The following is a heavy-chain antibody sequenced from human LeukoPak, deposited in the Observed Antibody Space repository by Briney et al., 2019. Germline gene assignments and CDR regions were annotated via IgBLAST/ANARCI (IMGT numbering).Heavy chain of an antibody. CDR1: GFTFSSYW. V-gene: IGHV3-74*01. CDR3: AKLRQPTLGIYYFDY. CDR2: INSDGSST. D-gene: IGHD2/OR15-2a*01. Sequence: QPGGSLRLSCAASGFTFSSYWMHWVRQAPGKGLVWVSRINSDGSSTSYADSVKGRFTISRDNAKNTLYLQMNSLRAEDTAVYYCAKLRQPTLGIYYFDYWGQGTLVTVSS. J-gene: IGHJ4*02.